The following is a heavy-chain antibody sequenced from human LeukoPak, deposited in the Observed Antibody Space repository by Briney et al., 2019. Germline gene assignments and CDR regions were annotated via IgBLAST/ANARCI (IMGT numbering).Heavy chain of an antibody. V-gene: IGHV3-7*03. CDR1: GFTFSSYW. CDR3: AKDTGYYYDSSNYWV. D-gene: IGHD3-22*01. Sequence: GGSLRLSCAASGFTFSSYWMSWVRQAPGKGLEWVATIRQDGSQKYYVDSVKGRFTISRDNAKNSLYLQMNSLRAEDTALYYCAKDTGYYYDSSNYWVWGQGTLVTASS. J-gene: IGHJ4*02. CDR2: IRQDGSQK.